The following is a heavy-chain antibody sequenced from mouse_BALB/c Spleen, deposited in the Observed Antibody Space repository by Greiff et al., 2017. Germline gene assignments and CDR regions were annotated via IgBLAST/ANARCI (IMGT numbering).Heavy chain of an antibody. CDR2: IDTSDSYT. CDR1: GYTFTDYW. CDR3: ARWNYGSSYAMDY. Sequence: QVQLQQPGAELVMPGASVKMSCKASGYTFTDYWMHWVKQRPGQGLEWIGAIDTSDSYTSYNQKFKGKATLTVDESSSTAYMQLSSLTSEDSAVYYCARWNYGSSYAMDYWGQGTSVTFSS. J-gene: IGHJ4*01. V-gene: IGHV1-69*01. D-gene: IGHD1-1*01.